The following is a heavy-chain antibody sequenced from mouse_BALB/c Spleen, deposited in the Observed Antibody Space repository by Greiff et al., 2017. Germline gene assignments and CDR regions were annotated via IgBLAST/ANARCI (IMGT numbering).Heavy chain of an antibody. CDR3: ARSGVLRFAY. CDR2: IYPYNGGT. D-gene: IGHD1-1*01. V-gene: IGHV1S29*02. CDR1: GYTFTDYN. Sequence: VQLQQSGPELVKTGASVKISCKASGYTFTDYNMHWVKQSHGKSLEWIGYIYPYNGGTGYNQKFKSKATLTVDNSSSTAYMERRSLTSEDSAVYYCARSGVLRFAYWGQGTLVTVSA. J-gene: IGHJ3*01.